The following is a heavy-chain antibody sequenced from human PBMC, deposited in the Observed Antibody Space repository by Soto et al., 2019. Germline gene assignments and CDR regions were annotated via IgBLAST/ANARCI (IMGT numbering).Heavy chain of an antibody. Sequence: SQTLSLTCAISGDSVSSNSAAWNWIRQSPSRGLEWLGRTYYGSKWYNDYAVSVKSRITINPDTSKNQFSLQLNSVTPEDTAVYYCARVDSSCWGDYYGMYVWGRGTTVTVAS. CDR3: ARVDSSCWGDYYGMYV. J-gene: IGHJ6*02. D-gene: IGHD6-13*01. CDR2: TYYGSKWYN. CDR1: GDSVSSNSAA. V-gene: IGHV6-1*01.